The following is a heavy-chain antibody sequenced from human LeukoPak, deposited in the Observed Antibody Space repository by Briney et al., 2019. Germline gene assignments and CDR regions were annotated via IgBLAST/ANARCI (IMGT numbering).Heavy chain of an antibody. J-gene: IGHJ4*02. CDR3: AKGRKWELPIDY. CDR1: GFTLSSYA. CDR2: ISGSGGST. V-gene: IGHV3-23*01. Sequence: GGSLRLSCAASGFTLSSYAMSWVRQAPGKGLEWVSAISGSGGSTYYADSVKGRFTISRDNSKSTLYLQMNSLRADDTAVYYCAKGRKWELPIDYWGQGTLVTVSS. D-gene: IGHD1-26*01.